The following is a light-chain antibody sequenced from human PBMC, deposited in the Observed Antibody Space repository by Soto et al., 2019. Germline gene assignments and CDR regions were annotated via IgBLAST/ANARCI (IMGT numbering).Light chain of an antibody. V-gene: IGKV3-11*01. Sequence: EIVLTQSPATLSLSAGDRATLSCRASQSVGNYLAWYQQKPGQPPRLLIYDASIRATGIPARFSGSGSGTDFTLTISSPELEDFAFYYCQQRTYWPPLTFGGGTKVEIK. CDR3: QQRTYWPPLT. CDR2: DAS. CDR1: QSVGNY. J-gene: IGKJ4*01.